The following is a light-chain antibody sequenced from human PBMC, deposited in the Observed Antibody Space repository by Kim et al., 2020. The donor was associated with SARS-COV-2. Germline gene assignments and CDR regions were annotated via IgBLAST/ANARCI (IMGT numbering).Light chain of an antibody. CDR1: HSINDF. Sequence: VGDRVTITCRASHSINDFLAWYQQKPGKAPKLLIYRESSLESGVPSRFSGSQSGTEFTLTISSLQPDDSATYYCQQYNSYSQTWTFGQGTKVDIK. J-gene: IGKJ1*01. CDR3: QQYNSYSQTWT. CDR2: RES. V-gene: IGKV1-5*03.